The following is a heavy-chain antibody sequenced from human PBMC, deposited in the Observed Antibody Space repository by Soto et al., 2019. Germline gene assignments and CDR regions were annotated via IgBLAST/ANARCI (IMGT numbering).Heavy chain of an antibody. Sequence: ASVKVSCKASGGTFSSYAISWVRQAPGQGLEGMGGIIPILGIANYAQKFQGRVTITADKSTSTAYMELSSLRSEDTAVYYCASPTYYYDSSGYYGYAFDIWGQGTMVTVSS. CDR1: GGTFSSYA. J-gene: IGHJ3*02. D-gene: IGHD3-22*01. CDR3: ASPTYYYDSSGYYGYAFDI. CDR2: IIPILGIA. V-gene: IGHV1-69*10.